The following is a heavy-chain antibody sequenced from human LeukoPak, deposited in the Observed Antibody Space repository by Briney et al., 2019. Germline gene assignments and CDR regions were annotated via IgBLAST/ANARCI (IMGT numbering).Heavy chain of an antibody. CDR2: ISRTSEYI. J-gene: IGHJ4*02. V-gene: IGHV3-21*01. CDR3: AGGGDFDY. D-gene: IGHD3-16*01. CDR1: GFSFSIYF. Sequence: GGSLGLSCAASGFSFSIYFMNWVRQAPGKGLEWVSSISRTSEYIHYADSVRGGFAISRDNAKNSVYLQMNSLRAEDTAVYFCAGGGDFDYWGQGILVTVSA.